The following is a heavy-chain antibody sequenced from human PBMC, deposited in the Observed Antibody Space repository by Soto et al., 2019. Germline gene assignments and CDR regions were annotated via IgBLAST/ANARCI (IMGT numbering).Heavy chain of an antibody. V-gene: IGHV4-39*01. Sequence: QLQLQESGPGLVKPSETLSLTCTVSGGSISSRTYYWGWIRQPPGKGLEWLGNLYYSGSTHYNPPLKSRATLCADKSKSRWALKLSSVTATDTGVYYCAGLRVHSSGWHPWDYWGQGTLVTVS. CDR2: LYYSGST. CDR1: GGSISSRTYY. CDR3: AGLRVHSSGWHPWDY. D-gene: IGHD6-19*01. J-gene: IGHJ4*02.